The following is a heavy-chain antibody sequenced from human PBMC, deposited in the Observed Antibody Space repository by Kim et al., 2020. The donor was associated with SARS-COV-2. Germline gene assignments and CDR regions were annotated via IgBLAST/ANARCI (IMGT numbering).Heavy chain of an antibody. D-gene: IGHD5-18*01. CDR3: ARDRGYSYGLVYYYYGMDV. J-gene: IGHJ6*02. CDR1: GYTFTSYA. Sequence: ASVKVSCKASGYTFTSYAMNWVRQAPGQGLEWLGWINTNTGNPTYAQGFTGRFVFSLDTSVSTAYLQISSLKAEDTAVYYCARDRGYSYGLVYYYYGMDVWGQGTPVTVSS. CDR2: INTNTGNP. V-gene: IGHV7-4-1*02.